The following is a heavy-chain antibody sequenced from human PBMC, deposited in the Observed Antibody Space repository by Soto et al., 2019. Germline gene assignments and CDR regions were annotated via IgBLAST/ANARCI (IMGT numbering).Heavy chain of an antibody. CDR2: INPNSGGT. J-gene: IGHJ5*02. Sequence: QVQLVQSGAEVKKPGASVNVSCKASGYTFTGYYMHWVRQAPGQGLEWMGWINPNSGGTNYAQKFQGRVTMTRDTSISTACMEVSRLRSDGTAVYYCARDCIAAACNWFEPWGQGTLVTGSS. CDR1: GYTFTGYY. V-gene: IGHV1-2*02. CDR3: ARDCIAAACNWFEP. D-gene: IGHD6-13*01.